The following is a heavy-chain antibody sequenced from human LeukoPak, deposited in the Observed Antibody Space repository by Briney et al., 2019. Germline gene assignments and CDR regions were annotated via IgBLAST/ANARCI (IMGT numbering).Heavy chain of an antibody. D-gene: IGHD5-18*01. CDR3: ARTTEGGYTHDYFYYYYMDV. Sequence: PSETLSLTCTVSGGSISSYYWSWLRQPPGKGLQWIGYIHYSGSTNYNPSLKSRLTISVDTSKNQFSLKLTSVTAADTAVYYCARTTEGGYTHDYFYYYYMDVWGKGTTVTISS. J-gene: IGHJ6*03. CDR1: GGSISSYY. CDR2: IHYSGST. V-gene: IGHV4-59*01.